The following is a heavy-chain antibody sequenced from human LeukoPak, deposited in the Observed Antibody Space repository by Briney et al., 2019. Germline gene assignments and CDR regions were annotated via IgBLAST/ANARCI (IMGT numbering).Heavy chain of an antibody. CDR1: GGSFSDCY. D-gene: IGHD1-26*01. CDR3: ARAIVATATGLDP. J-gene: IGHJ5*02. Sequence: KSSETLSLTCTVYGGSFSDCYWTWIRQPPGEGLEWIGEIHHSGSSNYNPSLKSRVTISVDTSKNQFSLKLSSVTAADTAIYYCARAIVATATGLDPWGQGTLVTVSS. CDR2: IHHSGSS. V-gene: IGHV4-34*01.